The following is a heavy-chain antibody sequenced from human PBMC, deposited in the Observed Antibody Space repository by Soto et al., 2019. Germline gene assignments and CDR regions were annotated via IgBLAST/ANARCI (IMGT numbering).Heavy chain of an antibody. J-gene: IGHJ4*01. Sequence: QVQIQESGPGLVTPSDTLSLTCTVSDASIPKFFWNWVRQPAGGPLEWIGRLYLGGAPTYNPSLRIRLFISADTSKNQVSLKLTSVTAAATAVYYCAADSGRGGRAFDHWGHGALATVSS. CDR2: LYLGGAP. V-gene: IGHV4-4*07. D-gene: IGHD3-10*01. CDR3: AADSGRGGRAFDH. CDR1: DASIPKFF.